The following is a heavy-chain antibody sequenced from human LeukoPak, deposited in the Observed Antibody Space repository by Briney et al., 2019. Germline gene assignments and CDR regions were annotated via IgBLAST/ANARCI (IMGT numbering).Heavy chain of an antibody. CDR2: ISADSATT. CDR3: ARKSASGNYPLDY. CDR1: GFDFGSYS. D-gene: IGHD3-10*01. J-gene: IGHJ4*02. Sequence: GGSLRLSCAASGFDFGSYSMTWVRQAPGKGLEWVSVISADSATTFYADSVKGRFTISRDNAKNTVFLQMSSLRAEDTALYYCARKSASGNYPLDYWGQGTLVTVSS. V-gene: IGHV3-23*01.